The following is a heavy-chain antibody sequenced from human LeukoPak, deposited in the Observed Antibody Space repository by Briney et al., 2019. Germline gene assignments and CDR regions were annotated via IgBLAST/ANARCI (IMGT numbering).Heavy chain of an antibody. J-gene: IGHJ5*02. V-gene: IGHV4-39*01. CDR3: ARIGIAVAGIFESRTNWFDP. CDR2: IYYSGST. D-gene: IGHD6-19*01. Sequence: KTSETLSLTCTVSGGSISSSSYYWGWIRQPPGKGLEWIGSIYYSGSTYYNPSLKSRVTISVDTSKNQFSLKLSSVTAADTAVYYCARIGIAVAGIFESRTNWFDPWGQGTLVTVSS. CDR1: GGSISSSSYY.